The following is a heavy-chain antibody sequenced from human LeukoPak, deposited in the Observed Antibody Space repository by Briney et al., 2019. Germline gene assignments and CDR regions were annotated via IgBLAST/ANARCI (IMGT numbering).Heavy chain of an antibody. CDR1: GFTFSSYW. J-gene: IGHJ6*03. CDR2: IKQDGSEK. V-gene: IGHV3-7*01. D-gene: IGHD6-13*01. Sequence: PGGSLRLSCAASGFTFSSYWMSWVRQAPGKGLEGVANIKQDGSEKYYVDSVKGRFTISRDNAKNSLYLQMNSLRAEDTAVYYCAREQGYSSSWYTGYYYYYMDVWGKGTTVTVSS. CDR3: AREQGYSSSWYTGYYYYYMDV.